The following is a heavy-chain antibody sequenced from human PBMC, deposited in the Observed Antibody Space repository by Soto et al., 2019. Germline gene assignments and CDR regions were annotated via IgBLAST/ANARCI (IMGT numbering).Heavy chain of an antibody. Sequence: EVQLVESGGGLVQLGGPRGLSCAASGFPFVGFGLTWVRQAPGKGLGWVANIKQDGSEKYYVDSVKGRFTISRDNARNSLFLEMKSLRSEDTAVYSCVRDRSGSYLEGFDYWGQGTLVTVSS. V-gene: IGHV3-7*01. J-gene: IGHJ4*02. D-gene: IGHD1-26*01. CDR1: GFPFVGFG. CDR3: VRDRSGSYLEGFDY. CDR2: IKQDGSEK.